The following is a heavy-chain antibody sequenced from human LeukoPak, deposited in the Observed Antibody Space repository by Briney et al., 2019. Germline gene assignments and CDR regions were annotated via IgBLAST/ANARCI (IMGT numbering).Heavy chain of an antibody. CDR1: GGSISSSSYY. CDR3: ATDYGDYVGHVVPFDY. CDR2: IYYSGST. V-gene: IGHV4-39*07. J-gene: IGHJ4*02. Sequence: PSETLSLTCTVSGGSISSSSYYWGWIRQPPGKGLEWIGSIYYSGSTYYNPSLKSRVTISVDTSKNQFSLKLSSVTAAGTAVYYCATDYGDYVGHVVPFDYWGQGTLVTVSS. D-gene: IGHD4-17*01.